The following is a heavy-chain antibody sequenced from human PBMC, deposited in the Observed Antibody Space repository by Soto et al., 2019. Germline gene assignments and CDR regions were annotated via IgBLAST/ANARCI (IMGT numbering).Heavy chain of an antibody. Sequence: SETLSLTCTVSGGSISSGGYYWSWIRQHPGKGLEWIGYIYYSGSTYYNPSLKSRVTISVDTSKNQFSLKLSSVTAADTAVYYCARAITIFGVVGWFDPWGQGTLLTVSS. CDR2: IYYSGST. CDR3: ARAITIFGVVGWFDP. J-gene: IGHJ5*02. CDR1: GGSISSGGYY. V-gene: IGHV4-31*03. D-gene: IGHD3-3*01.